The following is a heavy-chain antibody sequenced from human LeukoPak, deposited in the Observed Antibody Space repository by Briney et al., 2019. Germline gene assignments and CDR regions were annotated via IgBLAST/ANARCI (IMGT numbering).Heavy chain of an antibody. D-gene: IGHD3-10*01. J-gene: IGHJ5*02. V-gene: IGHV3-11*01. CDR2: ISSSGSTI. Sequence: GGSLRLSCAASGFTFSDYYMSWIRQAPGKGLEWVSYISSSGSTIYYADSVKGRFTISRDNAKNSLYLQMNSLRAEDTAVYYCARDVGSKLRGLRGGGKDYNWFDPWGQGTLVTVSS. CDR3: ARDVGSKLRGLRGGGKDYNWFDP. CDR1: GFTFSDYY.